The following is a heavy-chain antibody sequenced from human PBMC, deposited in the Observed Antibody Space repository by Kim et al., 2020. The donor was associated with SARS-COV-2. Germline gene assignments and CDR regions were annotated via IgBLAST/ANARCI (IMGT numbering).Heavy chain of an antibody. V-gene: IGHV3-23*03. D-gene: IGHD4-17*01. J-gene: IGHJ4*02. Sequence: SKADSAKGRFTDPRDNSKTTRYLQMNSLGAEDTAVYYCAKDRGDTTYFDYWGQGTLVTVSS. CDR3: AKDRGDTTYFDY.